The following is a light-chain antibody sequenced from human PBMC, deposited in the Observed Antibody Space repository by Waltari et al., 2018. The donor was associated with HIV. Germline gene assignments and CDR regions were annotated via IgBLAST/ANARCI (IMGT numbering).Light chain of an antibody. CDR1: SSNIGTSTY. J-gene: IGLJ3*02. Sequence: QSALTQPASVSGSPGQSITISCTGVSSNIGTSTYVSWYLQRPGKAPQLIIYEVTNRPSGVSDRFSGSKSGNTASLTISRLQPEDEAVYFCNSFTNSGTLEFGGGTKLTVL. CDR3: NSFTNSGTLE. V-gene: IGLV2-14*01. CDR2: EVT.